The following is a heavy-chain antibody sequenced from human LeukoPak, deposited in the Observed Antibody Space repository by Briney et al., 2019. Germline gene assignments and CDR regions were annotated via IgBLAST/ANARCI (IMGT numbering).Heavy chain of an antibody. Sequence: GGSLRLSCAASGFTFDDYAMHWVRHAPGKGLEWVSGISWNSGSIGYADSVKGRFTISRDNAKNSLYLQMNSLRAEDTALYYCANRDYWGQGTLVTVSP. V-gene: IGHV3-9*01. CDR2: ISWNSGSI. CDR3: ANRDY. CDR1: GFTFDDYA. J-gene: IGHJ4*02.